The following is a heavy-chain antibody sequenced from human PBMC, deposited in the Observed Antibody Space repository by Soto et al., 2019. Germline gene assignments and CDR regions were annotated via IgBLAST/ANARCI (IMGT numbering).Heavy chain of an antibody. CDR2: ISSSSTI. V-gene: IGHV3-48*02. Sequence: GGSLRLSCAASGFTFSSYSMNWVRQAPGKGLEWVSYISSSSTIYYADSVKGRFTISRDNAKNSLYLQMNSLRDEDTAVYYCARELYYDFWSGYSSYYYYGMDVWGQGTTVTVSS. D-gene: IGHD3-3*01. CDR3: ARELYYDFWSGYSSYYYYGMDV. J-gene: IGHJ6*02. CDR1: GFTFSSYS.